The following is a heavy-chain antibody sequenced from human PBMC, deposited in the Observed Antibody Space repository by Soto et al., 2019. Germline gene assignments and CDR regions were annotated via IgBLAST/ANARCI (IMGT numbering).Heavy chain of an antibody. CDR1: GFIFSSYI. CDR3: AKLDRVTVIVDPQNY. D-gene: IGHD3-22*01. V-gene: IGHV3-23*01. J-gene: IGHJ4*02. Sequence: GGPLRLSCAASGFIFSSYIMSWVRQALGKALEWVSAIPGSGGSKSYADSVKGWFTIPRDNANNTLYLQIDSLRAEHTAVYDCAKLDRVTVIVDPQNYWGQGSMVTVSS. CDR2: IPGSGGSK.